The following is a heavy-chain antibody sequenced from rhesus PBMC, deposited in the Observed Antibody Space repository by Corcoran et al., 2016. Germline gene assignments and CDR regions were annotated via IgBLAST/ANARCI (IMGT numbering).Heavy chain of an antibody. V-gene: IGHV4-143*01. J-gene: IGHJ4*01. D-gene: IGHD1-7*02. Sequence: QVQLQESGPGVVKPSETLSLTCAVSGGSISGYYLWSWIRQPPGKGLEWIGYIYGGSGSTSYNPSLKSRVIISLDTSKNQFSLKLSSVTAADTAVYYCARRTRYNWNDGDYWGQGVLVTVSS. CDR3: ARRTRYNWNDGDY. CDR2: IYGGSGST. CDR1: GGSISGYYL.